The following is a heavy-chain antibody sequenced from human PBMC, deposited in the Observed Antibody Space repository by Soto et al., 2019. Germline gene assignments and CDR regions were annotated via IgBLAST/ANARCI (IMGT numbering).Heavy chain of an antibody. CDR1: GGTFSSYA. CDR3: ARENSSWRIEYFQH. D-gene: IGHD6-13*01. CDR2: IIPIFGTA. Sequence: SVKVSCKASGGTFSSYAISWVRQAPGQGLEWMGGIIPIFGTANYAQKFQGRVTITADESTSTAYMELSSLRSEDTAVYYCARENSSWRIEYFQHWGQGTLVTVSS. V-gene: IGHV1-69*13. J-gene: IGHJ1*01.